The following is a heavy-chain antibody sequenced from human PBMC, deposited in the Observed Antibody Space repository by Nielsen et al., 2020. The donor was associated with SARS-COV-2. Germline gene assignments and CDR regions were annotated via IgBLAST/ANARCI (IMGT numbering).Heavy chain of an antibody. CDR1: GFTFSSYW. Sequence: GESLKISCAASGFTFSSYWMHWVRQAPGKGLVWVSRINSDGSSTSYADSVKGRFTISRDNAKNSLYLQMNSLRAEDTAVYYCARYPTAYSGYQYYYYGMDVWGQGTTVTVSS. D-gene: IGHD5-12*01. CDR2: INSDGSST. V-gene: IGHV3-74*01. J-gene: IGHJ6*02. CDR3: ARYPTAYSGYQYYYYGMDV.